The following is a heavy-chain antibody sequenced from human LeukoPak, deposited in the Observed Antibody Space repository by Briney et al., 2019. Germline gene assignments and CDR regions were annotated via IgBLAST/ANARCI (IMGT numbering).Heavy chain of an antibody. V-gene: IGHV3-33*06. CDR1: GFPFSSNG. CDR3: AKGRKGDFDY. J-gene: IGHJ4*02. CDR2: IYFDGSNK. Sequence: TGGSLRLSCAASGFPFSSNGMHWVRQAPGKGLEWVAVIYFDGSNKYYADSVKGRFTISRDNSKNTLFLQMNSLRAEDTAVYYCAKGRKGDFDYWGQGTLVTVSS.